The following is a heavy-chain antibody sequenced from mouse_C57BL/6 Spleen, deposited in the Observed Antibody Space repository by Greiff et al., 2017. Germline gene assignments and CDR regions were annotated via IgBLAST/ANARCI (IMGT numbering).Heavy chain of an antibody. CDR1: GYTFTSYW. D-gene: IGHD3-2*02. J-gene: IGHJ3*01. V-gene: IGHV1-69*01. CDR2: IDPSDSYT. CDR3: ARGSSGYWFAY. Sequence: QVQLQQPGAELVMPGASVKLSCKASGYTFTSYWMHWVKQRPGQGLEWIGEIDPSDSYTTYNQKFKGKSTLTVDKSSSTAYMQLSSLTSEDSAVYYCARGSSGYWFAYWGQGTLVTVSA.